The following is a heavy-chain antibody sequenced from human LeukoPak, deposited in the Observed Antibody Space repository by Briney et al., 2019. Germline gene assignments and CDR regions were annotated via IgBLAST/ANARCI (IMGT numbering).Heavy chain of an antibody. Sequence: GGSLRLSCAASGFTSSSYAMSWVRQAPGKGLEWVSAISGSGGSTYYADSVKGRFTISRDNSKNTLYLQMNSLRAEDTAVYYCAKARYYDSSGRPGGYWGQGTLVTVSS. J-gene: IGHJ4*02. D-gene: IGHD3-22*01. CDR3: AKARYYDSSGRPGGY. V-gene: IGHV3-23*01. CDR1: GFTSSSYA. CDR2: ISGSGGST.